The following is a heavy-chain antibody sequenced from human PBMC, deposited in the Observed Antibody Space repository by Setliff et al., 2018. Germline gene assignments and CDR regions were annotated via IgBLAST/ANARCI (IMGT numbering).Heavy chain of an antibody. D-gene: IGHD1-26*01. J-gene: IGHJ4*02. Sequence: GGSLRLSCAASGFTFSTYRMHWVRQAPGKGLVWFSHINSDGSGTSYADSVKGRFTISRDNAKNSLSLQMNSLRVEDTALYYCVKDMAGSYFDGRFDYWGPGTLVTVS. V-gene: IGHV3-74*01. CDR3: VKDMAGSYFDGRFDY. CDR1: GFTFSTYR. CDR2: INSDGSGT.